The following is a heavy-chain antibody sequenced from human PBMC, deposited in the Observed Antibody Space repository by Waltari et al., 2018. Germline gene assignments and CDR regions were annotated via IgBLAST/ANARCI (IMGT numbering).Heavy chain of an antibody. Sequence: EVQLVESGGGLVQPGGSLRLYCAASALPFSRYWMHCVRQAPGKGLVWVSHMSSDGSGTSYGDSVKGRFTISRDNAKNTLDLQINSLRAEDTAIYYCATYERQQLVEYWGQGTLVTVSS. J-gene: IGHJ4*02. CDR2: MSSDGSGT. D-gene: IGHD6-13*01. CDR3: ATYERQQLVEY. V-gene: IGHV3-74*01. CDR1: ALPFSRYW.